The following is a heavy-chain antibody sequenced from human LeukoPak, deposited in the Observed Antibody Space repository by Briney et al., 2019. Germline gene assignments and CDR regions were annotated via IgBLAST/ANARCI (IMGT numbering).Heavy chain of an antibody. CDR2: ISGSSRPI. Sequence: SGGSLRLSCAASGFTFSSYSMNWVRQAPGRGLEWVSYISGSSRPIYYADSVKGRFTISRDNAKNSLYLQMNSLRAEDTAVYYCAREPWVGATRGGAFDIWGQGTMVTVSS. CDR3: AREPWVGATRGGAFDI. V-gene: IGHV3-48*01. CDR1: GFTFSSYS. J-gene: IGHJ3*02. D-gene: IGHD1-26*01.